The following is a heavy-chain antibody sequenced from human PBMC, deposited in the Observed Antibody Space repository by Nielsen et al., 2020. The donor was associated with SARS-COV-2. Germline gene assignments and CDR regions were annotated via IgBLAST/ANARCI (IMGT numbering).Heavy chain of an antibody. CDR3: TRGPRRVVGATIDI. V-gene: IGHV3-49*04. D-gene: IGHD1-26*01. Sequence: GESLKISCTTSGFTFGDYAMSWVRQAPGKGLEWVGFIRSRRYGGTTEYAASVKGRFTISRDDSKSIAYLQMNSLKTEDTAVYYCTRGPRRVVGATIDIWGQGTLVTVSS. J-gene: IGHJ4*02. CDR2: IRSRRYGGTT. CDR1: GFTFGDYA.